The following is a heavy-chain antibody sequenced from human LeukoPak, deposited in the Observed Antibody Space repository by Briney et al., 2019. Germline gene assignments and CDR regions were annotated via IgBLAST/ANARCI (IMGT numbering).Heavy chain of an antibody. CDR3: ARTLIAAAGIFDC. Sequence: PSETPSLTCAVYGGSFSGYYWSWIRQPPGKGLEWIGEINHSGSTNYNPSLKSRVTISVDTSKNQFSLKLSSVTAADTAVYYCARTLIAAAGIFDCWGQGTLVTVSS. CDR2: INHSGST. CDR1: GGSFSGYY. J-gene: IGHJ4*02. D-gene: IGHD6-13*01. V-gene: IGHV4-34*01.